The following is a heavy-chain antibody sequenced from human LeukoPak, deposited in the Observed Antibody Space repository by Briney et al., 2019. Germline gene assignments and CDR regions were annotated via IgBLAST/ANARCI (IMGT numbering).Heavy chain of an antibody. Sequence: GGSLRLSCSASGFTFSTYVMHWVRQAPGKGLEYVSAISSDGGGTYYADSVKGRFTISRDNSENTLYLQMSSLRAEDTAVYYCVKRYSSGWYDSWGQGTLVTVSS. V-gene: IGHV3-64D*09. CDR1: GFTFSTYV. J-gene: IGHJ5*01. D-gene: IGHD6-19*01. CDR3: VKRYSSGWYDS. CDR2: ISSDGGGT.